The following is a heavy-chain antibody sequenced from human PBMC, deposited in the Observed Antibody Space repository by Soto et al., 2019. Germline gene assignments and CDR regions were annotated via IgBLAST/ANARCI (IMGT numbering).Heavy chain of an antibody. CDR3: ARLDYGDYLNYYYYYMDV. J-gene: IGHJ6*03. V-gene: IGHV1-69*13. CDR2: ITPIFGTA. Sequence: GASVKVSCKASGGTFSSYAISWVRQAPGQGLEWMGGITPIFGTANYAQKFQGRVTITADESTSTAYMELSSLRSEDTAVYYCARLDYGDYLNYYYYYMDVWGKGTTVTVSS. D-gene: IGHD4-17*01. CDR1: GGTFSSYA.